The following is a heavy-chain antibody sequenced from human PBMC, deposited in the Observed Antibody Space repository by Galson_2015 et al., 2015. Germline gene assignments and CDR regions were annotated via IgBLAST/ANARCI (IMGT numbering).Heavy chain of an antibody. V-gene: IGHV3-23*01. D-gene: IGHD5-12*01. CDR3: AKDHRGYSGYARGVDYYGMDV. J-gene: IGHJ6*02. CDR2: ISGSGGST. CDR1: GFTFSNYA. Sequence: SLRLSCAASGFTFSNYAMSLVRQAPGKGLEWVSTISGSGGSTYYADSVKGRFTISRDNSKNTLYLQMNSLRAEDTAVYYCAKDHRGYSGYARGVDYYGMDVWGQGTTVTVSS.